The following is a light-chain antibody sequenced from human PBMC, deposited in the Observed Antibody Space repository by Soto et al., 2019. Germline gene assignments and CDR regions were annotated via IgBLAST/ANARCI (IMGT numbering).Light chain of an antibody. V-gene: IGKV3-15*01. CDR3: PQYNNWPLT. CDR2: GAS. CDR1: QSVSSN. J-gene: IGKJ4*01. Sequence: EIVMTQSPATLSVSPGERPTLSCRASQSVSSNLAWYQQKPGQPPRLLIYGASTRATGIPARFSGSGSGTEFTLTISSLQSEDFAVYYCPQYNNWPLTFGGGTKVEIK.